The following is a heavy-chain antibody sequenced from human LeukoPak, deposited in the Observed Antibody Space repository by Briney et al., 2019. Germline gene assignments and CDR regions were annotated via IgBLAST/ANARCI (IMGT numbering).Heavy chain of an antibody. Sequence: SVKVSCKASGGTFSSYAINWVRQATGQGLEWMGWMNPNSGNTGYAQKFQGRVTITRNTSISTAYMELSSLRSEDTAVYYCARTPSPRYCSGGSCYRFDPWGQGTLVTVSS. CDR1: GGTFSSYA. D-gene: IGHD2-15*01. CDR2: MNPNSGNT. CDR3: ARTPSPRYCSGGSCYRFDP. V-gene: IGHV1-8*03. J-gene: IGHJ5*02.